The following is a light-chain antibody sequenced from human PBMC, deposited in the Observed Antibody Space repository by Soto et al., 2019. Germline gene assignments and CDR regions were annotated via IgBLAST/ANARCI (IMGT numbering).Light chain of an antibody. J-gene: IGLJ3*02. CDR2: VVS. CDR3: SSFTSTSTWM. V-gene: IGLV2-14*03. Sequence: QSVLTQPASVSGSPGQSITISCTGTSSDVGGYNYVSWYQQHPGKAPKLVIYVVSNRPSGVSNRFSGSKSGNTASLTISGLQAEDEADYYCSSFTSTSTWMFGGGTQLTVL. CDR1: SSDVGGYNY.